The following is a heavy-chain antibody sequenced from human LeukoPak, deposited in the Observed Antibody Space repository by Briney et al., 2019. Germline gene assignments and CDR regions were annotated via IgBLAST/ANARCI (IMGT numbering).Heavy chain of an antibody. CDR3: ARQVGYCSDGTCYFDY. J-gene: IGHJ4*02. D-gene: IGHD2-15*01. Sequence: GGSLRLSCAASGFTFTNYAMSWVRQAPGKGLEWVSAISTDGGHTTNADSVKGRFTLSRDNSRNTAYLQVNSLRAEDTARYYCARQVGYCSDGTCYFDYWGQGTLVTVSS. CDR2: ISTDGGHT. V-gene: IGHV3-23*01. CDR1: GFTFTNYA.